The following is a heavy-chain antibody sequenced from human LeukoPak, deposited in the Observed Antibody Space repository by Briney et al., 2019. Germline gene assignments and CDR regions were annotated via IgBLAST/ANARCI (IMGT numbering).Heavy chain of an antibody. D-gene: IGHD3-3*01. J-gene: IGHJ6*03. CDR1: EFTFSNYW. Sequence: PGGSLRLSCTASEFTFSNYWMTWVRQAPGKGLEWVANINQDGSEKYYVDSVKGRFTISRDNARNSLYLQMNSLRAEDMAVYYCARSTGLYDFHYYYYYMDVWGKGTTITISS. CDR2: INQDGSEK. CDR3: ARSTGLYDFHYYYYYMDV. V-gene: IGHV3-7*01.